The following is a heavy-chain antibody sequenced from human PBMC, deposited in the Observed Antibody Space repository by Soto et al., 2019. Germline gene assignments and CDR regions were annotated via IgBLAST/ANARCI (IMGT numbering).Heavy chain of an antibody. CDR1: GFTFSSYS. V-gene: IGHV3-48*02. CDR2: ISSSSSTI. J-gene: IGHJ5*02. D-gene: IGHD1-7*01. CDR3: ARDRKAGTTINWFDP. Sequence: GGSLRLSCAASGFTFSSYSMNWVRQAPGKGLEWVSYISSSSSTIYYADSVKGRFTISRDNAKNSLYLQMNSLRDEDTAVYYCARDRKAGTTINWFDPWGKGTLVNVSS.